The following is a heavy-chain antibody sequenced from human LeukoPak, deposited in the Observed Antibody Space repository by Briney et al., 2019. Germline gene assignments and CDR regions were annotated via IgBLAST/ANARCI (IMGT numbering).Heavy chain of an antibody. CDR2: IQSKTDGGTT. CDR3: ATLTVRGVINI. D-gene: IGHD3-10*01. J-gene: IGHJ4*02. V-gene: IGHV3-15*01. CDR1: GFTFSNTW. Sequence: PGGSLRLSCAASGFTFSNTWMNWVRQAPGKGLEWVGRIQSKTDGGTTEYAAPVKGRFTISRDDPKTTLYLQMNSLKTEDTAVYYCATLTVRGVINIWGQGTLVTVSS.